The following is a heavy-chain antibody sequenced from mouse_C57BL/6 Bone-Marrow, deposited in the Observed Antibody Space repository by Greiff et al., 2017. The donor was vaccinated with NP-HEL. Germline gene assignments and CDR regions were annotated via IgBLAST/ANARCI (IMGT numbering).Heavy chain of an antibody. CDR1: GYTFTDYY. V-gene: IGHV1-19*01. Sequence: VQLKQSGPVLVKPGASVKMSCKASGYTFTDYYMNWVKQSHGKSLEWIGVINPYNGGTSYNQKFKGKATLTVDKSSSTAYMELNSLTSDDSAVYYCARSSYYYGSSFFAYWGQGTLVTVSA. CDR2: INPYNGGT. D-gene: IGHD1-1*01. J-gene: IGHJ3*01. CDR3: ARSSYYYGSSFFAY.